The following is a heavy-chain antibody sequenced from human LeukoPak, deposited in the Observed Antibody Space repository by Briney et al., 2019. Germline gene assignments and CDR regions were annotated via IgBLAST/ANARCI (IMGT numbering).Heavy chain of an antibody. D-gene: IGHD4-23*01. CDR2: IYYSGST. J-gene: IGHJ4*02. CDR3: ARVGGNSGSWVDY. V-gene: IGHV4-39*07. CDR1: GGSISSSSYY. Sequence: PSETLSLTCTVSGGSISSSSYYWGWIRQPPGKGLEWIGSIYYSGSTYYNPSLKSRVTISVDTSKNQFSLKLSSVTAADTAVYYCARVGGNSGSWVDYWGQGTLVTVSS.